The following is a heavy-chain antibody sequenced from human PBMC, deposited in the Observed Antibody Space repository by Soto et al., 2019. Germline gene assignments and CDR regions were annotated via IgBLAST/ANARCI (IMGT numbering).Heavy chain of an antibody. Sequence: SETLSLTCAVYGGSFSGYYWSWIRQPPGKGLEWIGEINHSGSTNYNPSLKSRVTISVDTSKNQFSLKLSSVTAADTAVYYCARGRRKNWFDPWGQGTLVTSPQ. J-gene: IGHJ5*02. CDR2: INHSGST. CDR1: GGSFSGYY. V-gene: IGHV4-34*01. CDR3: ARGRRKNWFDP.